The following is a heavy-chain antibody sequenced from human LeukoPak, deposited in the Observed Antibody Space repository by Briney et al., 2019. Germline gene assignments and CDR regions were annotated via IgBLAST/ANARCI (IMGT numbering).Heavy chain of an antibody. V-gene: IGHV3-30*04. CDR2: ISYDGNNK. J-gene: IGHJ4*02. D-gene: IGHD2-15*01. Sequence: GGSLRLSCAASGFTFSSCAMHWVRQAPGKGLEWVAVISYDGNNKYYADSVKGRFTISRDNSKNTLYLQMNSLRAEDTAVYYCASCRGPCYSGQYYFDYWGQGTLVTVSS. CDR3: ASCRGPCYSGQYYFDY. CDR1: GFTFSSCA.